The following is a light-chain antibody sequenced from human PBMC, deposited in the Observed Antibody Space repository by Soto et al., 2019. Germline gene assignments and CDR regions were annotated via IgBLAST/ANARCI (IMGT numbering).Light chain of an antibody. CDR1: SSDVGGYNY. CDR2: EVS. J-gene: IGLJ1*01. V-gene: IGLV2-14*01. CDR3: SSYTSSSTYV. Sequence: QSALTQPASVSGSPGQSITISCTGTSSDVGGYNYVSWYQQHPGKAPKLMIYEVSNRPSGVSNRFSGSKSGNTASLTISGLQAEDEAHYYCSSYTSSSTYVFGDGKKVIV.